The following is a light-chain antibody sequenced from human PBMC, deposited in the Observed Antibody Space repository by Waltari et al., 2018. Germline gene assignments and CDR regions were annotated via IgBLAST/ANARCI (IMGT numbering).Light chain of an antibody. Sequence: DIQMTQSPSTLSASLGDRVTITCRASQSISSWLAWYQQKPGKAPKLLIYDASSLESGVPSRVSGSGSGTEFTLTISSLQPDDFATYYCQQYNSYRTFGQGTKVEIK. CDR3: QQYNSYRT. J-gene: IGKJ1*01. CDR2: DAS. CDR1: QSISSW. V-gene: IGKV1-5*01.